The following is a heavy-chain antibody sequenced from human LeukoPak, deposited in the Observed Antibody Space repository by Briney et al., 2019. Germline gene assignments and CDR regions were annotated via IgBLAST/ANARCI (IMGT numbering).Heavy chain of an antibody. D-gene: IGHD3-3*01. Sequence: SETLSLTCTVSGGSISSGGYYWSWIRQHPGTGLEWIGYIYYSGSTYYNLSLKSRVTISVDTSKNQFSLKLSSVTAADTAVYYCARGGVVAAIDYWGQGTLVTVSS. CDR1: GGSISSGGYY. CDR3: ARGGVVAAIDY. CDR2: IYYSGST. V-gene: IGHV4-31*03. J-gene: IGHJ4*02.